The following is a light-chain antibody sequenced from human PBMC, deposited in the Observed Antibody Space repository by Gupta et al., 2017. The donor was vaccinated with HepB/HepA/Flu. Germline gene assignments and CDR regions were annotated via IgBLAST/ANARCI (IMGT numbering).Light chain of an antibody. V-gene: IGKV4-1*01. Sequence: DMVVTQSPDSFAVSLGERATINCRSSQNGCNNSNNKNHFAWYQQKVGQPPRLFIYWASTRQSGVPDRFSGSGSGTDFTLTITSLQAEDVAVYYCQQYVKTPVAFGQGTKVEIK. CDR1: QNGCNNSNNKNH. J-gene: IGKJ1*01. CDR2: WAS. CDR3: QQYVKTPVA.